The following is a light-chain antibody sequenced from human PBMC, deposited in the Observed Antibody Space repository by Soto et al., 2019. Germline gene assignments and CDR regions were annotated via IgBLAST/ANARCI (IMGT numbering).Light chain of an antibody. CDR3: CSYAGSSTYV. CDR1: SXDVGSYNL. CDR2: EGS. V-gene: IGLV2-23*01. Sequence: QSVLTQPASVSGSPGQSITISCTGTSXDVGSYNLVSWYQQHPGKAPKLMIYEGSKRPSGVSNRFSGSKSGNTASLTTSGLQAEDEADYYCCSYAGSSTYVFGTGTKVTVL. J-gene: IGLJ1*01.